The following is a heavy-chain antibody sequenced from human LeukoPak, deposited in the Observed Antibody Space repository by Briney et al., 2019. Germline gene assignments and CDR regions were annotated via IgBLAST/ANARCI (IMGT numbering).Heavy chain of an antibody. CDR2: ISSSGSTI. CDR3: ARSILPAANAIDY. D-gene: IGHD2-2*01. CDR1: GFTFSDYY. Sequence: KPGGSLRLSCAASGFTFSDYYTNWLRQAPGKGLEWVSYISSSGSTISYADSVKGRFTVSRDNAKNSLYLQMNSLRAEDTAVYYCARSILPAANAIDYWGQGTLVTVSS. V-gene: IGHV3-11*04. J-gene: IGHJ4*02.